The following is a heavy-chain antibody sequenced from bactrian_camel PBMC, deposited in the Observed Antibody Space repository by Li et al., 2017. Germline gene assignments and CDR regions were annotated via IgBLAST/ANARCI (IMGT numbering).Heavy chain of an antibody. V-gene: IGHV3S53*01. CDR3: AARGPYCYTKLSVRDFTY. CDR2: IDSNGRT. J-gene: IGHJ6*01. Sequence: HVQLVESGGGSVQAGGALNLTGVYIDSSYCMGWFRQAPGKEREGVATIDSNGRTSYADSVKERFTISRDNAKNTVYLQMNSLKPEDTAMYYCAARGPYCYTKLSVRDFTYWGQGTQVTVS. CDR1: YIDSSYC. D-gene: IGHD2*01.